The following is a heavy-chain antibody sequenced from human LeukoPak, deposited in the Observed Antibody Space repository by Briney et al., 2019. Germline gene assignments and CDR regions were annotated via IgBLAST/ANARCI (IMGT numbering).Heavy chain of an antibody. J-gene: IGHJ4*02. CDR2: IDSDGSRT. CDR3: ARDYSDSSGYLS. Sequence: PGGSLRLSCAASGFTFSSYWMHWVRQAPGKGLVWVSRIDSDGSRTSYADSVMGRFTIPRDNAKNTLYLQMNSLRAEDTAVYYCARDYSDSSGYLSWGQGTLVTVSS. CDR1: GFTFSSYW. D-gene: IGHD3-22*01. V-gene: IGHV3-74*01.